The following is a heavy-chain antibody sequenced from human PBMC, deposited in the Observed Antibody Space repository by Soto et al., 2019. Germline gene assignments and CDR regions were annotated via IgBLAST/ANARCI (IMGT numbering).Heavy chain of an antibody. Sequence: GASVKVSCKASGYTFTRSGISWVRQAPGQGPEWMGWINTHNGNTNYAQNLQGRVTMTADTSTSTAYMELRSLRSDDTAVYYCTREGSAPYYYYGMDVWGQGTTVTVSS. D-gene: IGHD3-10*01. J-gene: IGHJ6*02. CDR2: INTHNGNT. CDR3: TREGSAPYYYYGMDV. V-gene: IGHV1-18*01. CDR1: GYTFTRSG.